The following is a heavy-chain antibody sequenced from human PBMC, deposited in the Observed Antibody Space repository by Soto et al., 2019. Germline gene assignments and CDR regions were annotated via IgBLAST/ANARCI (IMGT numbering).Heavy chain of an antibody. V-gene: IGHV1-69*06. Sequence: GASVKVSCKASGGTFSSYAISWVRQAPGQGLEWMGGIIPIFGTANYAQKFQGRVTITADKSTSTAYMELSSLRSEDTAVYYCARGVIISRGRWLDPWGQGTLVTVSS. CDR1: GGTFSSYA. J-gene: IGHJ5*02. D-gene: IGHD3-3*01. CDR2: IIPIFGTA. CDR3: ARGVIISRGRWLDP.